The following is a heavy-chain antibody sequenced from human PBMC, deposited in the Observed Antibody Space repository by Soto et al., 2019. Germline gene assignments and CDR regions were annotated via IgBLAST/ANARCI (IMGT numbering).Heavy chain of an antibody. Sequence: ASVKVSCKAPGYTFTSYAMHWVRQAPGQRLEWMGWINAGNGNTKYSQKFQGRVTITRDTSASTAYMELSSLRSEDTAVYYCARGFIQILRYFDWLLYSGDAFDIWGQGTMVTVSS. J-gene: IGHJ3*02. CDR3: ARGFIQILRYFDWLLYSGDAFDI. D-gene: IGHD3-9*01. CDR1: GYTFTSYA. CDR2: INAGNGNT. V-gene: IGHV1-3*01.